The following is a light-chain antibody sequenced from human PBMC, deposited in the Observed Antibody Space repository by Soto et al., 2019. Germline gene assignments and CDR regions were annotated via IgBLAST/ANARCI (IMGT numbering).Light chain of an antibody. J-gene: IGKJ1*01. CDR2: YGS. Sequence: DIQMTQSPSTLSASVGDSVTITCRAIQSISTWLAWYQQKPGQAPLVLIYYGSFLENGVSSRFSGSGSGTEFTLTISSLQPDDCATYFCQQYKGYAWTFGQGTKVEI. V-gene: IGKV1-5*01. CDR1: QSISTW. CDR3: QQYKGYAWT.